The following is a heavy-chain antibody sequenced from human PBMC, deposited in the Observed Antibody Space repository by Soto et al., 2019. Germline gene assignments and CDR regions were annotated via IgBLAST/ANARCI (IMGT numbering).Heavy chain of an antibody. V-gene: IGHV3-48*03. CDR2: ISNTGNTI. J-gene: IGHJ4*02. Sequence: PGGSLRLSCAASGFTFRNYAMSWVRQAPGKGLEWVSFISNTGNTIYYADSVKGRFTISRDNARNSLYLQMNSLRAEDTAVYYCARGVEMATLAVRYYFDFWGQGTLVTVSS. D-gene: IGHD5-12*01. CDR1: GFTFRNYA. CDR3: ARGVEMATLAVRYYFDF.